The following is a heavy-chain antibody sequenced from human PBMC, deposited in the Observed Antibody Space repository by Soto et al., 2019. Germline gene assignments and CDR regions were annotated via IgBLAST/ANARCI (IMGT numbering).Heavy chain of an antibody. CDR2: ISGSGGST. D-gene: IGHD2-15*01. CDR3: APAVEVVVAATRWFDP. CDR1: GFTFISYA. V-gene: IGHV3-23*01. Sequence: PGGPLRLSCTASGFTFISYAMSWVRQAPGKGLEWVSAISGSGGSTYYADSVKGRFTISRDNSKNTLYLQMNSLRAEDTAVYYCAPAVEVVVAATRWFDPWGQGTLVTVSS. J-gene: IGHJ5*02.